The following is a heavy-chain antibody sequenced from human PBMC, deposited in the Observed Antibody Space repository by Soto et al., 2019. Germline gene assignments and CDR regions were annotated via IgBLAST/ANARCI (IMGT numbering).Heavy chain of an antibody. CDR3: ERSISIAAADYYFDY. J-gene: IGHJ4*02. CDR1: GGSISSYY. V-gene: IGHV4-59*01. CDR2: IYYSGST. Sequence: SETLSLTCTVSGGSISSYYWSWIRQPPGKGLEWIGYIYYSGSTNYNPSLKSRVTISVDTSKNQFSLKLSSVTAADTAVYYCERSISIAAADYYFDYWGQGTLVTVSS. D-gene: IGHD6-13*01.